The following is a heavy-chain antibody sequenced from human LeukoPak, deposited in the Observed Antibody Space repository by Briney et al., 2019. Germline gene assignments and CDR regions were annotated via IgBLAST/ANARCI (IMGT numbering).Heavy chain of an antibody. D-gene: IGHD1-26*01. CDR1: GYTFTGYF. CDR3: ARDTTGSLGHY. J-gene: IGHJ4*02. CDR2: INPNSGVT. V-gene: IGHV1-2*06. Sequence: GASVKVSCKASGYTFTGYFMHWVRQAPGQGLEWMGRINPNSGVTNYAQKFQGRVTMTRDTSINTAYMELRRLRSDDTAVYYCARDTTGSLGHYWGQGTLVTVSS.